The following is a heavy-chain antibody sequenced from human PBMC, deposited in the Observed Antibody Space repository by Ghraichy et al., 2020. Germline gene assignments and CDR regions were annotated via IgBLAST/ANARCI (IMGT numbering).Heavy chain of an antibody. Sequence: GESLNISCAASGFTFSNSAMDWVHQAPGKGLEWVSAVNGNADRTYYADSVKGRFTISRDNSKNTLYLQMNSLRVEDTALYYCTKWGAQSGSYRFVDYWGQGTLVTVSS. J-gene: IGHJ4*02. CDR2: VNGNADRT. CDR1: GFTFSNSA. D-gene: IGHD1-26*01. CDR3: TKWGAQSGSYRFVDY. V-gene: IGHV3-23*01.